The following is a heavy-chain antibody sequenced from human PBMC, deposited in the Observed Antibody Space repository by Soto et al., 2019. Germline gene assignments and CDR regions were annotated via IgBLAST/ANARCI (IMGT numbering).Heavy chain of an antibody. D-gene: IGHD3-22*01. Sequence: GSLRLSCSASGFTFSSYAMHWVRQAPGKGLEYVSSISTNGGSTHYADSVKGRFTISRDNSKNTQYLQMSSLRADDTAVYYCVKGEYYYDSSGYYPFDYWGQGTLVTVSS. V-gene: IGHV3-64D*06. CDR3: VKGEYYYDSSGYYPFDY. CDR1: GFTFSSYA. CDR2: ISTNGGST. J-gene: IGHJ4*02.